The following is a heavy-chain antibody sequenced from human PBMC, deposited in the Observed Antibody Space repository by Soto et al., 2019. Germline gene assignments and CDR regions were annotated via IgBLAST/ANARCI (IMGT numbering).Heavy chain of an antibody. Sequence: SVKVSCKASGYTFTSYGISWVRQAPGQGLEWMGGIIPIFGTANYAQKFQGRVTITADESKNSLYLQMNSLRDEDTAVYYCARPEYSSSSYGMDVWGQGTTVTVSS. CDR2: IIPIFGTA. V-gene: IGHV1-69*13. J-gene: IGHJ6*02. CDR3: ARPEYSSSSYGMDV. D-gene: IGHD6-6*01. CDR1: GYTFTSYG.